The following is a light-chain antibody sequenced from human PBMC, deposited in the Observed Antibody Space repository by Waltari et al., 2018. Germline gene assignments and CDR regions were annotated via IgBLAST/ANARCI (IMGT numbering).Light chain of an antibody. Sequence: EIVLKQSPVTLSLSPGDRATLSCRASQSISSYLAWYQQKPGQAPRLLIYDASTRATGIPARFSGSGSVTDFTLTISSLEPEDFAIYYCQQRSKSFTFGPGTKVDIK. CDR3: QQRSKSFT. V-gene: IGKV3-11*01. J-gene: IGKJ3*01. CDR1: QSISSY. CDR2: DAS.